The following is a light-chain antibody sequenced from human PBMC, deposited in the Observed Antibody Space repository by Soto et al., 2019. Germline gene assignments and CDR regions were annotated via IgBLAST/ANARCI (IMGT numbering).Light chain of an antibody. V-gene: IGLV2-8*01. CDR3: SSYAGSNNRV. CDR2: EVS. Sequence: QSALTQPPSASGSPGQSVTISCTGTSSDVGGYNYVSWYQQHPGKAPTLMIYEVSKRPSGVPDRFSGSKSGNTASLTVSGLQAEDEADYYCSSYAGSNNRVFGTGTKLTVL. CDR1: SSDVGGYNY. J-gene: IGLJ1*01.